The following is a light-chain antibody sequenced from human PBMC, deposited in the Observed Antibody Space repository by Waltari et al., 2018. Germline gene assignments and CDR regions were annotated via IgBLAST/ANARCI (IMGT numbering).Light chain of an antibody. V-gene: IGLV1-44*01. J-gene: IGLJ2*01. CDR1: SSNIGSNP. Sequence: QSMLTQPPSGSGTPGQRVTISCSGSSSNIGSNPVNWYQQLPRTAPKLVIFSNNERPSGVPDRFSASKSGTSASLATSGLQSEDEANYYCATWDDTLKGPVFGGGTKLIVL. CDR2: SNN. CDR3: ATWDDTLKGPV.